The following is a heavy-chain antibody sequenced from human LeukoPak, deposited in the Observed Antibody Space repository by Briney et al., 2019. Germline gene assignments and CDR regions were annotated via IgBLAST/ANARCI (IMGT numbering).Heavy chain of an antibody. D-gene: IGHD3-10*01. J-gene: IGHJ4*02. V-gene: IGHV3-30*02. CDR1: GFTFSSYG. CDR3: AKGVELLWLGEWD. CDR2: IRYDGSNK. Sequence: GGSLRLSCAASGFTFSSYGMHWVRQASGKGLEWVAFIRYDGSNKYYADSVKGRFTISRDNSKNTLYLQTNSLRAEDTAVYYCAKGVELLWLGEWDWGQGTLVTVSS.